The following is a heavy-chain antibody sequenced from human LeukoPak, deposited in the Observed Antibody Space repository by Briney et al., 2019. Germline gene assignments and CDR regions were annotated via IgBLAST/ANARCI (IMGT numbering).Heavy chain of an antibody. J-gene: IGHJ5*02. V-gene: IGHV3-23*01. Sequence: GGSLRLSCAASGFTFSSYAMSWVRQAPGKGLEWVSAISGSGGSTYYADSVKGRFTISRDNSKNTLYLQMNSLRAEDTAAYYCAKDGQDDFCRGYYHPNWFDPWGQGTLVTVSS. CDR3: AKDGQDDFCRGYYHPNWFDP. D-gene: IGHD3-3*01. CDR1: GFTFSSYA. CDR2: ISGSGGST.